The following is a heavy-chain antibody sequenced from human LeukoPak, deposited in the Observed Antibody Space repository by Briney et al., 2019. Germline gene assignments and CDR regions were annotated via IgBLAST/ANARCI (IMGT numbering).Heavy chain of an antibody. J-gene: IGHJ6*02. Sequence: GASVKVSCKASGYTFTSYAMHWVRQAPGQRLEWMGWINAGNGNTKYSQKFQGRVTITADESTSTAYMELSSLRSEDTAVYYCAEAYYYDSSGYYSGVYYYGMDVWGQGTTVTVSS. CDR2: INAGNGNT. CDR1: GYTFTSYA. CDR3: AEAYYYDSSGYYSGVYYYGMDV. D-gene: IGHD3-22*01. V-gene: IGHV1-3*01.